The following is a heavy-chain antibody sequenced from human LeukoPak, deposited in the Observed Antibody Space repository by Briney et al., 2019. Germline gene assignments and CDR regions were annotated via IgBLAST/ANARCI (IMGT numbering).Heavy chain of an antibody. CDR3: VRSLRFLEWLYPGGLYYMDV. J-gene: IGHJ6*03. D-gene: IGHD3-3*01. V-gene: IGHV4-34*01. CDR2: INHSGST. CDR1: GGSFSGYY. Sequence: PSETLSLTCAVYGGSFSGYYWSWIRQPPGKGLEWIGEINHSGSTNYNPSPKSRVTISVDTSKNQFSLKLSSVTAADTAVYYCVRSLRFLEWLYPGGLYYMDVWGKGTTVTVSS.